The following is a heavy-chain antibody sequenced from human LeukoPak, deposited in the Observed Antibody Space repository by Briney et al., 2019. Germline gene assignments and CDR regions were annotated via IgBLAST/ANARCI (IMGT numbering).Heavy chain of an antibody. V-gene: IGHV3-30*01. CDR1: GFTFSSYA. CDR2: ISYDGSNK. Sequence: GGFLRLSCAASGFTFSSYAMHWVRQAPGKGLEWVAVISYDGSNKYYADSVKGRFTISRDNSKNTLYLQMNSLRAEDTAVYYCARGIIAAAVNDAFDIWGQGTMVTVSS. J-gene: IGHJ3*02. D-gene: IGHD6-13*01. CDR3: ARGIIAAAVNDAFDI.